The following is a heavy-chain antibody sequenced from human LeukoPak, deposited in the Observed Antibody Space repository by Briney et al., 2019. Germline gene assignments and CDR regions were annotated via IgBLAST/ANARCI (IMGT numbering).Heavy chain of an antibody. D-gene: IGHD3-9*01. CDR3: AKVSPDTISDPYYYYYGMDV. Sequence: GGSLRLSCAASGFTFSSYGMHWVRQAPGKGLGWVAVISYDRSNKYYADSVKGRFTISRDNSKNTLYLQMNSLRAEDTAVYYCAKVSPDTISDPYYYYYGMDVWGQGTTVTVSS. V-gene: IGHV3-30*18. CDR2: ISYDRSNK. CDR1: GFTFSSYG. J-gene: IGHJ6*02.